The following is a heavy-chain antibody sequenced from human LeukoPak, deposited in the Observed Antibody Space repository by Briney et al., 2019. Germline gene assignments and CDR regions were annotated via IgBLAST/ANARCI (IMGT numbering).Heavy chain of an antibody. V-gene: IGHV4-39*01. CDR2: IYYSGST. Sequence: PSETLSLTCTVSGGSISSSSYYWGWIRQPPGTGLEWIGSIYYSGSTYYNPSLKSRVTISVDTSKNQFSLKLSSVTAADTAVYYCASSLGPHYFDYWGQGTLVTVSS. D-gene: IGHD3-3*01. CDR1: GGSISSSSYY. CDR3: ASSLGPHYFDY. J-gene: IGHJ4*02.